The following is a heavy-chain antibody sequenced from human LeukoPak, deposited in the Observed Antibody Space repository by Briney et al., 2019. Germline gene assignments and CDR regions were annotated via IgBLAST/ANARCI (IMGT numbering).Heavy chain of an antibody. V-gene: IGHV1-69*01. CDR3: ASGRRGGYGLDV. CDR2: IIPIFGTA. D-gene: IGHD3-16*01. Sequence: SVKVSCKASGGTFSSYAISWVRQAPGQGLEWMGGIIPIFGTANYAQKFQGRVTITADESTSTAYMELSSLRSEDTAVYYCASGRRGGYGLDVWDQGTTVTVSS. J-gene: IGHJ6*02. CDR1: GGTFSSYA.